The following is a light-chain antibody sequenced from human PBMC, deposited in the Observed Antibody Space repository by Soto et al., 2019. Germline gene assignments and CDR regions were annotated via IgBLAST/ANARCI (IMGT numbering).Light chain of an antibody. J-gene: IGLJ2*01. CDR3: QVWDGTSDHPDVV. CDR1: KIGAKS. V-gene: IGLV3-21*02. CDR2: DDS. Sequence: SYELTQPPSVSVAPGQTARITCGANKIGAKSVHWYQQKSGQAPVLVVYDDSDRPSGIPERISGSNSGNTATLTISRVEAGDEADYYCQVWDGTSDHPDVVFGGGTQLTVL.